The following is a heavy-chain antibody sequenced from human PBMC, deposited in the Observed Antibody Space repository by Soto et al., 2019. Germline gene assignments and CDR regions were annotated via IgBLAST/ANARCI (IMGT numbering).Heavy chain of an antibody. Sequence: SETLSLTCAVYGGSFSGYYWSWIRQPPGKGLEWIGEINHSGSTNYNPSLKSRVTISVDTSKNQFSLKLSSVTAAYTAVYYCARGGRQAYYYYYMDVWGKGTTVTVSS. V-gene: IGHV4-34*01. J-gene: IGHJ6*03. CDR3: ARGGRQAYYYYYMDV. CDR1: GGSFSGYY. D-gene: IGHD3-10*01. CDR2: INHSGST.